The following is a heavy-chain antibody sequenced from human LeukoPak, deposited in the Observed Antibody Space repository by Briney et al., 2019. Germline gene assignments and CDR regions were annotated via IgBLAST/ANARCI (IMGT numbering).Heavy chain of an antibody. CDR2: IYYSGST. V-gene: IGHV4-39*01. Sequence: SQTLSLTCTVSGGSISSSSYYWGWIRQPPGKGLEWIGSIYYSGSTYYNPSLKSRVTISVDTSKNQFSLKLSSVTAADTAVYYCARSKAHYDSSGYPAPFDYWGQGTLVTVSS. D-gene: IGHD3-22*01. CDR3: ARSKAHYDSSGYPAPFDY. J-gene: IGHJ4*02. CDR1: GGSISSSSYY.